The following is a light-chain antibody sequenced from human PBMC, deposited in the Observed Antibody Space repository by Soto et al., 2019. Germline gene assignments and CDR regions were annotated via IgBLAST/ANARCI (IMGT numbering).Light chain of an antibody. CDR1: SSDVGGYNY. V-gene: IGLV2-8*01. Sequence: QSVLTQPPSASGSPGQSVTISCTGTSSDVGGYNYVSWYQQHPGKAPKLMIYDVSKRLSGVPDRFSGSKSGNTASLTVSGLQAEDEADYYCSSYAGSSTPYVFGTGTKVTVL. CDR2: DVS. CDR3: SSYAGSSTPYV. J-gene: IGLJ1*01.